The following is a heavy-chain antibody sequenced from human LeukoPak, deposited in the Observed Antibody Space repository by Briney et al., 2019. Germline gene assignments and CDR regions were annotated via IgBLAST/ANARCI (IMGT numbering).Heavy chain of an antibody. J-gene: IGHJ4*02. Sequence: ASVKVSCKASGYTFTSYYMHWVRRAPGQGLERMGIINPSGGSTCYAQKFQGRVTMTRDMSTSTVYMELSSLRSEDTAVYYCARNIAAAADYWGQGTLVTVSS. CDR3: ARNIAAAADY. CDR1: GYTFTSYY. V-gene: IGHV1-46*01. D-gene: IGHD6-6*01. CDR2: INPSGGST.